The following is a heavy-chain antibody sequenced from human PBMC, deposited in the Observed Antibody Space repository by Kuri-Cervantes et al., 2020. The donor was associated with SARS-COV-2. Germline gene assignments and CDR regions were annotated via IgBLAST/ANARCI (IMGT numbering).Heavy chain of an antibody. CDR3: ARVGHRIAARLRFVGHFDY. CDR2: ISSNGGST. CDR1: GFTFSSYA. V-gene: IGHV3-64*02. D-gene: IGHD6-6*01. Sequence: GESLKISCAASGFTFSSYAMHWVRQAPGKGLEYVSAISSNGGSTYYADSVKGRFTISRDNSKNTLYLQMGSRRAEDMAVYYCARVGHRIAARLRFVGHFDYWGQGTLVTVSS. J-gene: IGHJ4*02.